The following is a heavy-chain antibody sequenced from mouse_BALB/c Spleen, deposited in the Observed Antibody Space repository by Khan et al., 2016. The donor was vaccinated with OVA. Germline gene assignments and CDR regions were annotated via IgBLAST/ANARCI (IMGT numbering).Heavy chain of an antibody. Sequence: EVQLQQSGPELVKPGASVTMSCKASGYTFTSYVMHWVKQKPGQGLEWIGYINPYNDGTKYNEKFKGKATLTSDKSSSTAYMELSTLPSEDSAVKDWARGGRDAYFDGWGAGTTGTVSS. V-gene: IGHV1S136*01. D-gene: IGHD3-3*01. J-gene: IGHJ1*01. CDR3: ARGGRDAYFDG. CDR1: GYTFTSYV. CDR2: INPYNDGT.